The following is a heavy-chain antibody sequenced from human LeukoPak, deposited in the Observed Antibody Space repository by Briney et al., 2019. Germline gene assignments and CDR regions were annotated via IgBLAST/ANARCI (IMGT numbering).Heavy chain of an antibody. CDR1: GFTFSSYD. D-gene: IGHD3-22*01. CDR2: IGTAGDT. CDR3: ARGDSSGYSHWYFDL. Sequence: PGGSLRLSCAASGFTFSSYDMHWVRQATGKGLEWVSAIGTAGDTYYPGSVKGRFTISRENAKNSLYLQMNSLRAGDTAVYYCARGDSSGYSHWYFDLWGRGTLVTVSS. J-gene: IGHJ2*01. V-gene: IGHV3-13*01.